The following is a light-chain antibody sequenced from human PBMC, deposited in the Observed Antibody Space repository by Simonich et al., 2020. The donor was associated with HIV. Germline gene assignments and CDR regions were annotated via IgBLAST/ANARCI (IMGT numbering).Light chain of an antibody. CDR3: QQYNNWPLT. Sequence: DIQMTQSPSTLSASVGDRVAITCRASQSISSGLAWYQQKPGKAPKLLIYKASSLESGVPSRFSGSGSGTEFTLTISSLQPDDFATYYCQQYNNWPLTFGGGTKVEIK. CDR2: KAS. V-gene: IGKV1-5*03. J-gene: IGKJ4*01. CDR1: QSISSG.